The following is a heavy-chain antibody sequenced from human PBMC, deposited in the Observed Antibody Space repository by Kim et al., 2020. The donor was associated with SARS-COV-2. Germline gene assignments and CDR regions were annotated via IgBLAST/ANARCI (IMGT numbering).Heavy chain of an antibody. Sequence: SGKSRFTIPRDTAKNSLYLQMNSVRAEETALYYCAKDMGYGSGSSYGMDVWGQGTTVTVSS. D-gene: IGHD3-10*01. CDR3: AKDMGYGSGSSYGMDV. J-gene: IGHJ6*02. V-gene: IGHV3-9*01.